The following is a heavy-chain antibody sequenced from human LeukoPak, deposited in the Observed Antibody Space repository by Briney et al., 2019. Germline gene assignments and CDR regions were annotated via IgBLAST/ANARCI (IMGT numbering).Heavy chain of an antibody. CDR3: ARDAYDYVWGSYRRNFDY. CDR2: IYTSGST. CDR1: GGSISSGSYY. Sequence: SETLSLTCTVSGGSISSGSYYWSWIRQPAGKGLEWIGRIYTSGSTNYNPSLKSRVTMSVDTSKNQFSLKLSSVTAADTAVYYCARDAYDYVWGSYRRNFDYWGQGTLVTVSS. J-gene: IGHJ4*02. D-gene: IGHD3-16*02. V-gene: IGHV4-61*02.